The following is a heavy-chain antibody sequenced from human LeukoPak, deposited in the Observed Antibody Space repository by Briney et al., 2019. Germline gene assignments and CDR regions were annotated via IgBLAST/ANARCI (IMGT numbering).Heavy chain of an antibody. Sequence: GGFLRLSCAASGFTFTSYSMNWVRQAPGKGLEWVSSISSSSSYIYYADSVKGRFTISRDSAKNSLYLQMNSLRAEDTAVYYCARDYYGDYNFDYWGQGTLVTVSS. CDR2: ISSSSSYI. J-gene: IGHJ4*02. CDR1: GFTFTSYS. V-gene: IGHV3-21*01. D-gene: IGHD4-17*01. CDR3: ARDYYGDYNFDY.